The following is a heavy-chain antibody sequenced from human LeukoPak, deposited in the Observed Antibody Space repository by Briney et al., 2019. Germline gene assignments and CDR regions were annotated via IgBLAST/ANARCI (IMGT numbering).Heavy chain of an antibody. CDR2: LWNTGINK. V-gene: IGHV3-30*02. D-gene: IGHD3-3*01. CDR1: GLSLTNFGFG. Sequence: GGSLRLSCAASGLSLTNFGFGMHWIRQAPGKGLEWVAFLWNTGINKNYADSVQGRFTISRGNSKNTLFLDMNSLRTDDTGVYYCVADFWADKDYWGQGTLVTVSS. CDR3: VADFWADKDY. J-gene: IGHJ4*02.